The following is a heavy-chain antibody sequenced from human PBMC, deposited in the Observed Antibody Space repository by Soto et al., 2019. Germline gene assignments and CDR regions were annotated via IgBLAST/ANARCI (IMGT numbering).Heavy chain of an antibody. J-gene: IGHJ4*02. CDR3: ARASPRGRYFDWLIFPLGH. D-gene: IGHD3-9*01. Sequence: PGGSLRLSRASSGFTFDDYGMSWVRQVPGKGLEWVAGINWNGRTRNYADSVKGRFTISRDTAKNSLYPQMNSLRAEDTALYFCARASPRGRYFDWLIFPLGHWGQGTLVT. CDR1: GFTFDDYG. V-gene: IGHV3-20*04. CDR2: INWNGRTR.